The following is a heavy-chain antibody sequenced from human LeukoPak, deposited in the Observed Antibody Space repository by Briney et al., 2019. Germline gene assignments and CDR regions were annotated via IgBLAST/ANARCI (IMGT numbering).Heavy chain of an antibody. J-gene: IGHJ3*02. Sequence: ASVKGSCKVSGYSGIELDMHWVRQAPGKGLEWMGGFDREDGGTIYARKFQGRVTMTEDTSTDTAYMELSSLTSEDTAVYYCATHTISGVVTYAFHMWGRGTLVTVSS. CDR3: ATHTISGVVTYAFHM. D-gene: IGHD3-3*01. CDR2: FDREDGGT. CDR1: GYSGIELD. V-gene: IGHV1-24*01.